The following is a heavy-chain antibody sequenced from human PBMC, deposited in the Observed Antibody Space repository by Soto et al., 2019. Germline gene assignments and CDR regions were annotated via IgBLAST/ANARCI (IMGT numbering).Heavy chain of an antibody. V-gene: IGHV1-69*12. J-gene: IGHJ6*02. CDR3: ARHGGNARYYYYGIDV. Sequence: QVQLVQSGAEVKKPGSSVKVSCTASGGTFSSYAISWVRQAPGRGLEWMGGIIPIFGTADYAQKFQGRVTITADEPTSTSTAYMEPSRPRSEDTAVYDCARHGGNARYYYYGIDVWGQGTTVTVSS. CDR1: GGTFSSYA. CDR2: IIPIFGTA. D-gene: IGHD2-15*01.